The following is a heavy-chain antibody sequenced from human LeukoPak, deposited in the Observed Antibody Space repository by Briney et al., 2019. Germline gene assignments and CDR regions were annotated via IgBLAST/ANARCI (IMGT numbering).Heavy chain of an antibody. J-gene: IGHJ4*02. D-gene: IGHD2-2*01. CDR2: TSGTGYNT. V-gene: IGHV1-18*01. CDR3: ARSQCPDSTSCYYFFYFDF. Sequence: ASVNVSCKASGYTFSSHGITWVRQAPGQGPEWMAWTSGTGYNTDYSQKFQGRVSVTTDTSTSTAYMEVRSLRSEDTAIYYCARSQCPDSTSCYYFFYFDFWGQGTPVTVSS. CDR1: GYTFSSHG.